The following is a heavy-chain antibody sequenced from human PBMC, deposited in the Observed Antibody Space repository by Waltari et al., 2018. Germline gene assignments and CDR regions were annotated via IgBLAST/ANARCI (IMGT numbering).Heavy chain of an antibody. V-gene: IGHV3-30-3*01. J-gene: IGHJ4*02. CDR3: ARGPRGSSLDY. CDR1: GFTFSSYA. Sequence: QVQLVESGGGVVQPGRSLRLSGAASGFTFSSYAMHWVRQAPGKGMGWVAVISYDGSNKYYADSVKGRFTISRDNSKNTLYLQMNSLRAEDTAVYYCARGPRGSSLDYWGQGTLVTVSS. D-gene: IGHD6-13*01. CDR2: ISYDGSNK.